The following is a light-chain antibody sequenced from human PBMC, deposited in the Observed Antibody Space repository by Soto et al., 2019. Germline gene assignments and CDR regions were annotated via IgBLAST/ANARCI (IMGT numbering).Light chain of an antibody. CDR2: EGS. CDR1: SSDVGSYNL. J-gene: IGLJ2*01. V-gene: IGLV2-23*01. Sequence: QSALTQPASVSGSPGQSITISCTGTSSDVGSYNLVSWYQQHPGKAPKLMIYEGSKRPSGISNRFSGSNSGNTASLTISGLQAEDEADYYCCSYAASSTLIFGGGTK. CDR3: CSYAASSTLI.